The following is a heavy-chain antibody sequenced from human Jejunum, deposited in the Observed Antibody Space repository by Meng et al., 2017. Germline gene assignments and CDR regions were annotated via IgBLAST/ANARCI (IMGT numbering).Heavy chain of an antibody. Sequence: GESLKISCAASGFSFSSYAMSWVRQAPGKGLEWISAISSSGGTTNYADSVRGRFTISRDNSKNTVYLQLNSLRAEDTALYYCAKKAVIGGGYYFDYWGQGTLVTVSS. D-gene: IGHD2-21*01. CDR3: AKKAVIGGGYYFDY. J-gene: IGHJ4*02. V-gene: IGHV3-23*01. CDR1: GFSFSSYA. CDR2: ISSSGGTT.